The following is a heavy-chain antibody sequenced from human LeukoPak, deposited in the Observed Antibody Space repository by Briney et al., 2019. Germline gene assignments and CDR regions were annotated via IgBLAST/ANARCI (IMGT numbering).Heavy chain of an antibody. J-gene: IGHJ4*02. V-gene: IGHV1-2*02. D-gene: IGHD5-24*01. Sequence: ASVKVSCKASGYTFADCFIHWVRQAPGQGLEWMGWIKPNSGDTKYAEKFQGRVTMTRDTSISTAYMELSRLISDDTAVYYCARDSGDGYNRSAYRGYFDYWGQGTLVTVSS. CDR2: IKPNSGDT. CDR3: ARDSGDGYNRSAYRGYFDY. CDR1: GYTFADCF.